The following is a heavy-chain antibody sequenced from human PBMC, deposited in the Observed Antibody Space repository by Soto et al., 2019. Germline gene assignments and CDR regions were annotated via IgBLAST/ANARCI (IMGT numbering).Heavy chain of an antibody. D-gene: IGHD2-2*01. Sequence: PSPTLSLTCAISGDSVSSNSAAWNWIRQSPSRGLEWLGRTYYRSKWYYDYAVSVKSRITLNPDTSKNQLSLQLNSVTPEDTAVYYCAREGAQLLQYGGVAFDIWGQGTMVTVSS. CDR1: GDSVSSNSAA. V-gene: IGHV6-1*01. J-gene: IGHJ3*02. CDR3: AREGAQLLQYGGVAFDI. CDR2: TYYRSKWYY.